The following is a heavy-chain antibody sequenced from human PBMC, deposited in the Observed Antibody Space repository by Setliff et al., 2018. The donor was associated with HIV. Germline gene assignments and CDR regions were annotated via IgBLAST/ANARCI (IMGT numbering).Heavy chain of an antibody. V-gene: IGHV4-4*07. CDR2: VSSRGGT. CDR1: DSGTYY. CDR3: ARAAAGNTGPFDL. Sequence: SETLSLTCTVSDSGTYYWSWIRQPAGKGLEWIGRVSSRGGTNYNPSLKSRVTMSVDTSKNQFSLKLTSVTASDTAVYYCARAAAGNTGPFDLWGQGSQVTVS. D-gene: IGHD4-17*01. J-gene: IGHJ4*02.